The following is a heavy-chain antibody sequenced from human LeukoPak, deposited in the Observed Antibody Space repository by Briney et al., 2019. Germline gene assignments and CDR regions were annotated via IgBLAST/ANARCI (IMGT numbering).Heavy chain of an antibody. V-gene: IGHV3-30-3*01. Sequence: PGGSLRLSCAASGFTFSNYAMHWVRQAPGKGLEWVAVISYDGSNKYYADSVKGRFTISRDNSKNTLYLQMNSLRAEDTAVYYCAREPQQFPRALPGYWGQGTLVTVSS. J-gene: IGHJ4*02. D-gene: IGHD1-26*01. CDR2: ISYDGSNK. CDR1: GFTFSNYA. CDR3: AREPQQFPRALPGY.